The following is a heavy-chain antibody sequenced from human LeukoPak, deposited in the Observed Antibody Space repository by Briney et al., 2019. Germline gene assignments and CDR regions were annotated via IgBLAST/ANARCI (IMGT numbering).Heavy chain of an antibody. CDR2: ISYDGSNK. V-gene: IGHV3-30*04. D-gene: IGHD5-24*01. CDR3: ARMRWLQEFDY. CDR1: GFTFSSYA. J-gene: IGHJ4*02. Sequence: GGSLRLSCAASGFTFSSYAMHWVRQAPGKGLEWVAVISYDGSNKYYADSVKGRFTISRDNAKNSLYLQMNSLRAEDTAVYYCARMRWLQEFDYWGQGTLVTVSS.